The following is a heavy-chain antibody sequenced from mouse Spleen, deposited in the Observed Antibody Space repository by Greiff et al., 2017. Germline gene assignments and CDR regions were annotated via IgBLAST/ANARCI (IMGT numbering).Heavy chain of an antibody. V-gene: IGHV1-72*01. CDR1: GYTFTSYW. J-gene: IGHJ4*01. CDR3: ARSRDGSFPYAMDY. Sequence: VQLQQSGAELVKPGASVKLSCKASGYTFTSYWMHWVKQRPGRGLEWIGRIDPNSGGTKYNEKFKSKATLTVDKPSSTAYMQLSSLTSEDSAVYYCARSRDGSFPYAMDYWGQGTSVTVSS. CDR2: IDPNSGGT. D-gene: IGHD1-1*02.